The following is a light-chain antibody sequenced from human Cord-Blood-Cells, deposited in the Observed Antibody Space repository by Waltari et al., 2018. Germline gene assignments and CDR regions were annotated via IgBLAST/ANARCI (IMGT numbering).Light chain of an antibody. Sequence: SYELTQPPSVSVSPGQTASIPCPGQQSGDKYAYWYQQKPGQSPVLVIYQDSKRPSGIPERFSGSNSGNTATLTISGTQAMDEADYYCQAWDSSTANYVFGTGTKVTVL. V-gene: IGLV3-1*01. CDR3: QAWDSSTANYV. CDR2: QDS. CDR1: QSGDKY. J-gene: IGLJ1*01.